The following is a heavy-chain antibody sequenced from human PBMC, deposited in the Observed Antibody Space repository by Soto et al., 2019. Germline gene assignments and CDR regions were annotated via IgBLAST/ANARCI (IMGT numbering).Heavy chain of an antibody. D-gene: IGHD3-10*01. V-gene: IGHV1-18*01. CDR3: ARDGYYGSGSYGMDV. J-gene: IGHJ6*02. CDR1: GYSFSNYG. Sequence: QVHLVQSGAEVKKPGASVKVSCKTSGYSFSNYGISWVRQAPGQGLEWLGWISDYNGNTNYAQKFQGRVIMTTDTSTKTAYMVLRSLRFDDTAVYYCARDGYYGSGSYGMDVWGQGTTVTVSS. CDR2: ISDYNGNT.